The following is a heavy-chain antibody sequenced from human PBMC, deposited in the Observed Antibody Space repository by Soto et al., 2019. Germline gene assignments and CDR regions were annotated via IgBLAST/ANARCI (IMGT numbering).Heavy chain of an antibody. CDR2: ISSNSAYI. V-gene: IGHV3-21*01. J-gene: IGHJ5*02. CDR3: TRDATRDSSARGWFDP. D-gene: IGHD6-13*01. CDR1: GFTFRSFT. Sequence: LRLSCAASGFTFRSFTMNWVPQAPGKGLEWVSTISSNSAYIYYPDALRGRFTISRDNAKNSLHLQMDRLRDEDTAVYYCTRDATRDSSARGWFDPWGPGTRVTVSS.